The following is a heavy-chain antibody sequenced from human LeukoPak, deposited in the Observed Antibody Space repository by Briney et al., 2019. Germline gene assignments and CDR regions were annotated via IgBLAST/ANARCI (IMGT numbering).Heavy chain of an antibody. V-gene: IGHV4-59*01. CDR2: ISYSGST. CDR3: ARTGEDYYDRWFDP. D-gene: IGHD3-22*01. Sequence: KPSETLSLTCAVSGGSISSYFWNWIRQPPGKGLEWIGYISYSGSTVYNPSLKSRVTISLDPSKNHFSLKLSSVTAADTAVYYCARTGEDYYDRWFDPWGQGTLVTVSS. J-gene: IGHJ5*02. CDR1: GGSISSYF.